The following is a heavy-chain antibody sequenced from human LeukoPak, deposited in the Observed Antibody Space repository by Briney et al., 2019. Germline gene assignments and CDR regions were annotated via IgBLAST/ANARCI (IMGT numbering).Heavy chain of an antibody. CDR3: ARDMYYYDSSGGDAFDI. J-gene: IGHJ3*02. V-gene: IGHV1-69*04. CDR2: IIPILGIA. Sequence: ASVKVSCKASGGTFSSYAISWVRQAPGQGLEWMGRIIPILGIANYAQKFQGRVTITADKSTSTAYMELSRLRSDDTAVYYCARDMYYYDSSGGDAFDIWGQGTMVTVSS. D-gene: IGHD3-22*01. CDR1: GGTFSSYA.